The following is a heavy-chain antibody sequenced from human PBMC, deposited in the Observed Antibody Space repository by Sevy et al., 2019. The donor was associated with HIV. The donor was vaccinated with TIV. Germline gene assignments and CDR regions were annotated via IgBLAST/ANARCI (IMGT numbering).Heavy chain of an antibody. J-gene: IGHJ4*02. CDR3: ARTGGEVDTAMVNSFGYFDY. D-gene: IGHD5-18*01. CDR2: IIPIFGTA. CDR1: GGTFSSYA. V-gene: IGHV1-69*13. Sequence: ASVKVSCKASGGTFSSYAISWVRQAPGQGLEWMGGIIPIFGTANYAQKFQGRVTITADESTGTAYMELSSLRSEDTAVYYCARTGGEVDTAMVNSFGYFDYWGQGTLVTVSS.